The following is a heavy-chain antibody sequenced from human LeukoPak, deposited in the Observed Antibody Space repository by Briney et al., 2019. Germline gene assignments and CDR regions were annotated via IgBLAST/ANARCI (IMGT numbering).Heavy chain of an antibody. Sequence: SATLSLTCTVSGGSISSSSYYWGWIRQPPGKGLEWIGSIYYSGSTYYNPSLKSRVTISVDTSKNQFSLKLSSVTAADTAVYYCARQLGYCSSTSCYADKVDYWGQGTLVTVSS. D-gene: IGHD2-2*01. CDR1: GGSISSSSYY. J-gene: IGHJ4*02. CDR2: IYYSGST. CDR3: ARQLGYCSSTSCYADKVDY. V-gene: IGHV4-39*01.